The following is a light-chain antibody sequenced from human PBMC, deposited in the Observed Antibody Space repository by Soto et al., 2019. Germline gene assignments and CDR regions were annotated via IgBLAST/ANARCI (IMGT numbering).Light chain of an antibody. CDR1: QSVSSSY. V-gene: IGKV3-20*01. CDR2: GAS. J-gene: IGKJ3*01. Sequence: EIVLTQSPGTLSLSPGERATLSCRASQSVSSSYLAWYQQKPGQAPRLLIYGASSRATGIPDRFSGSGSGTDFTLIISSLEPEDFAVYYCQQYGRSPPLFTFGPGTKVDIK. CDR3: QQYGRSPPLFT.